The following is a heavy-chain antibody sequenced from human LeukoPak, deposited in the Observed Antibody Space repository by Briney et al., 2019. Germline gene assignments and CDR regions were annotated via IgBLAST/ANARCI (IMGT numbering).Heavy chain of an antibody. J-gene: IGHJ4*02. CDR3: ARGRDGSGSYFDH. CDR1: GGSISSGGYY. CDR2: IYYSGST. D-gene: IGHD3-10*01. V-gene: IGHV4-31*03. Sequence: PSETPSLTCTVSGGSISSGGYYWSWIRQHPGKGLEWIGYIYYSGSTYYNPSLKSRVTISVDTSKNQFSLKLSSVTAADTAVYYCARGRDGSGSYFDHWGQGTLVTVSS.